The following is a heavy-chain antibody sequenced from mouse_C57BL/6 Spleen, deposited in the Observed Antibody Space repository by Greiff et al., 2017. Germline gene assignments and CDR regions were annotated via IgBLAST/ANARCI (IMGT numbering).Heavy chain of an antibody. CDR2: IDPENGDT. CDR3: TTCYYDYDEGVFAY. CDR1: GFNIKDDY. Sequence: EVQLQQSGAELVRPGASVKLSCTASGFNIKDDYMHWVKQRPEQGLEWIGWIDPENGDTEYASKFQGKATITADTSSNTAYLQLSSLTSEDTAVYYCTTCYYDYDEGVFAYWGQGTLVTVSA. D-gene: IGHD2-4*01. J-gene: IGHJ3*01. V-gene: IGHV14-4*01.